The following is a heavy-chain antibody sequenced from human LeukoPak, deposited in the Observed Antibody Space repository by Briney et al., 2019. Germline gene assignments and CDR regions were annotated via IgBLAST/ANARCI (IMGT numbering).Heavy chain of an antibody. CDR1: GYTFTGYY. CDR2: INPNSGGT. V-gene: IGHV1-2*02. J-gene: IGHJ4*02. CDR3: ARAMEWGLPMQPAFDY. D-gene: IGHD1-26*01. Sequence: ASVKVSCKASGYTFTGYYMHWVRQAPGQGLEWMGWINPNSGGTNYAQKFQGRVTMTRDTSISTAYMELSRLRSDDTAVYYCARAMEWGLPMQPAFDYWGQGTLVTVSS.